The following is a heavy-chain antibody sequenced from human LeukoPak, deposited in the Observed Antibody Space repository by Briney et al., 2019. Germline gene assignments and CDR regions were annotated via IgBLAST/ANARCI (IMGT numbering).Heavy chain of an antibody. Sequence: GGSLRLSCAASGFTFSTYAMHWVRQAPGKGLEWVAVISYDGSNKYYADSVKGRFTISRDNSKNTLYLQMNSLRPEDTAVYYCARSRGYFGPFLHADYFDYWGQGTLVTVSS. CDR2: ISYDGSNK. J-gene: IGHJ4*02. CDR1: GFTFSTYA. V-gene: IGHV3-30*04. CDR3: ARSRGYFGPFLHADYFDY. D-gene: IGHD3-10*01.